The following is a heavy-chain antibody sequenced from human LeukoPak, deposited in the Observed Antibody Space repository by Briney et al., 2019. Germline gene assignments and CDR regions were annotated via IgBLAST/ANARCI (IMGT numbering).Heavy chain of an antibody. CDR1: GFTFRIFG. J-gene: IGHJ4*02. CDR3: ARDLSSGYSGNYGAFEY. D-gene: IGHD1-26*01. V-gene: IGHV3-48*04. CDR2: IDARSGIT. Sequence: PGGSLRLSCAASGFTFRIFGLNWVRQAPGKGPEWVSYIDARSGITYYADSVQGRFTISRDDARESVFLQMDGLRVDDMAVYYCARDLSSGYSGNYGAFEYWGQGTLVIVSS.